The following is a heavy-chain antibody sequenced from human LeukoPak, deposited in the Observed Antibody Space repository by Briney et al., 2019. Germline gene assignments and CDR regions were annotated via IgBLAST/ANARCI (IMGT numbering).Heavy chain of an antibody. J-gene: IGHJ5*02. CDR3: AKDISNYYDSSGSNWFDP. D-gene: IGHD3-22*01. V-gene: IGHV3-23*01. Sequence: GGSLRLPCAASGFTFSSYAMSWVRQAPGKGLEWVSAISGSGGSTYYADSVKGRFTISRDNSKNTVYLQMNSLRAEDTAVYYCAKDISNYYDSSGSNWFDPWGQGTLVTVSS. CDR2: ISGSGGST. CDR1: GFTFSSYA.